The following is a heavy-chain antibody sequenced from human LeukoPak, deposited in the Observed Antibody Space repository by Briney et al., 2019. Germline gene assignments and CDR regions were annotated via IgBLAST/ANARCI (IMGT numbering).Heavy chain of an antibody. V-gene: IGHV3-23*01. D-gene: IGHD1-26*01. CDR2: TSGSGGST. CDR1: GFTFSSYA. CDR3: AKDHSIVGATPYYDY. Sequence: PGGSLRLSCAASGFTFSSYAMSWVRQAPGKGLEWVSATSGSGGSTYYADSVKGRFTISRDNSKNTLYLQMNSLRAEDTAVYYCAKDHSIVGATPYYDYWGQGTLVTVSS. J-gene: IGHJ4*02.